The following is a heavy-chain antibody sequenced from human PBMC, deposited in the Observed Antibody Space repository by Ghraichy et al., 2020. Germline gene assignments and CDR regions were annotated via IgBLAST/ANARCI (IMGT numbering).Heavy chain of an antibody. D-gene: IGHD3-3*01. Sequence: SETLSLTCTVSGGSISSYYWSWIRQPPGKGLEWIGYIYTSGSTNYNPSLKSRVTISVDTSKNQFSLKLSSVTAADTAVYYCARSLDYDFWSGSNYYYGMDVWGQGTTVTVSS. V-gene: IGHV4-4*09. CDR1: GGSISSYY. CDR3: ARSLDYDFWSGSNYYYGMDV. CDR2: IYTSGST. J-gene: IGHJ6*02.